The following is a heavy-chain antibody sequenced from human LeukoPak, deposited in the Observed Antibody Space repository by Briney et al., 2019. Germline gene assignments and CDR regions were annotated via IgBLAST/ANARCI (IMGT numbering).Heavy chain of an antibody. Sequence: GGSLRLSCVASGFSFSSYAKHWVRQAPGKGLEWVAYIRYDGDRQYYADSVKGRFTISRDNSKNTLFLQMNSLRDEDTAVYYCAKEGNGGDDAFDMWGQGAMVIVSS. D-gene: IGHD2-21*01. CDR1: GFSFSSYA. V-gene: IGHV3-30*02. CDR3: AKEGNGGDDAFDM. J-gene: IGHJ3*02. CDR2: IRYDGDRQ.